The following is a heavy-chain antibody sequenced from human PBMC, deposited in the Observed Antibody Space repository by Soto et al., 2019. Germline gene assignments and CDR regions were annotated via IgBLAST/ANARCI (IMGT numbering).Heavy chain of an antibody. CDR1: GFTFSSYG. D-gene: IGHD1-26*01. V-gene: IGHV3-30*18. Sequence: LRLSFAASGFTFSSYGMHWVRQAPGKGLEWVAVISYDGSNKYYADSVKGRFTISRDNSKNTLYLQMNSLRAEDTAVYYCTKDPPSGSSDAFDIWGQGTMVTVSS. CDR2: ISYDGSNK. CDR3: TKDPPSGSSDAFDI. J-gene: IGHJ3*02.